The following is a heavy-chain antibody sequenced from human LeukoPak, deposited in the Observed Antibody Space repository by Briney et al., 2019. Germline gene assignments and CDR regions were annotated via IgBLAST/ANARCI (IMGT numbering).Heavy chain of an antibody. CDR2: IDPSDSYT. J-gene: IGHJ2*01. Sequence: GESLKISCKGSGYSFTSYWISWVRQIPGKGLEWMGRIDPSDSYTNYSPSFQGHVTISADKSISTPYLQWSSLKASDTAMYYCARHDGWLSHYWYFDLWGRGTLVTVSS. CDR1: GYSFTSYW. CDR3: ARHDGWLSHYWYFDL. D-gene: IGHD6-19*01. V-gene: IGHV5-10-1*01.